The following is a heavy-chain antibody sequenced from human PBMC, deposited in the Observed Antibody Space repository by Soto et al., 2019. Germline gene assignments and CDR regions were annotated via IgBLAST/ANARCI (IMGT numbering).Heavy chain of an antibody. D-gene: IGHD3-16*02. CDR2: IIPIFGTA. CDR1: GGTFSSYA. Sequence: QVQLVQSGAEVKKPGSSVKVSCKASGGTFSSYAISWVRQAPGQGLEWMGGIIPIFGTANYAQKFQGRVTITADESTSTAYIELSSLRSEDTAVYYCASTPLRLGELSLSYYFDYWGQGTLVTVSS. CDR3: ASTPLRLGELSLSYYFDY. J-gene: IGHJ4*02. V-gene: IGHV1-69*01.